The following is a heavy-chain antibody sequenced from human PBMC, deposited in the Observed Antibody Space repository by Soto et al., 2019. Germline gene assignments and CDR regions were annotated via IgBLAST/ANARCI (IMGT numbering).Heavy chain of an antibody. J-gene: IGHJ4*02. Sequence: QVQLQESGPGLVKPSQTLSLTCTVSGGSISSGGYYWSWIRQQPVKGLEWIGYIYYRGSTYYNPSLTSRVTISVDTAKNQFSLKLSAVTAADTAVYYCARGRGRMVSTSGFDYWGQGTLVTVSS. D-gene: IGHD2-8*01. CDR1: GGSISSGGYY. V-gene: IGHV4-31*03. CDR2: IYYRGST. CDR3: ARGRGRMVSTSGFDY.